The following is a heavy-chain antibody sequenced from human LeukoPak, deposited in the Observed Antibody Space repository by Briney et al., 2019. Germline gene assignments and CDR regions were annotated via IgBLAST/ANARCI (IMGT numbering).Heavy chain of an antibody. V-gene: IGHV1-2*02. CDR3: AKKVRGPSHPLDF. Sequence: GASVKVSCKASGYTFTGYYMHWVRQAPGQGLEWIGWINPNSGGTNYAQKFQGRVTMTRDTSISTAYMELSSLRSDDTAVYYCAKKVRGPSHPLDFWGQGTLVTVSS. CDR2: INPNSGGT. CDR1: GYTFTGYY. J-gene: IGHJ4*02. D-gene: IGHD5-12*01.